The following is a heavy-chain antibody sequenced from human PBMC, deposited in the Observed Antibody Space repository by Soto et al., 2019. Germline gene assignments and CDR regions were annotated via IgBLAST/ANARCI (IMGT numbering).Heavy chain of an antibody. CDR3: ARERGYCSGGSCYTAYWFDP. V-gene: IGHV4-31*03. J-gene: IGHJ5*02. D-gene: IGHD2-15*01. Sequence: NPSETLSLTCTVSDGSISSGGYYWSWIRQHPGKGLEWIGYIYYSGSTYYNPSLKSRVTISVDTSKNQFSLKLSSVTAADTAVYYCARERGYCSGGSCYTAYWFDPWGQGTLVTVSS. CDR2: IYYSGST. CDR1: DGSISSGGYY.